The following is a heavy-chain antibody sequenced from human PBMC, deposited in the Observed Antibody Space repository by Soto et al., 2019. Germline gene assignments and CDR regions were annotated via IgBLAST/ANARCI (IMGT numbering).Heavy chain of an antibody. Sequence: QVQLVQSGTEVKEPGASVKLSCKASGYTFTTHAVHWVRQAPGQRLEWMGWINGGSGNTKYSQNFQGRVTITTDTSASTAYMDVSTLKSEDTAVYYCAKGGRDWNSRDCWGQGTLVTVSS. CDR2: INGGSGNT. CDR1: GYTFTTHA. D-gene: IGHD1-7*01. V-gene: IGHV1-3*01. J-gene: IGHJ4*02. CDR3: AKGGRDWNSRDC.